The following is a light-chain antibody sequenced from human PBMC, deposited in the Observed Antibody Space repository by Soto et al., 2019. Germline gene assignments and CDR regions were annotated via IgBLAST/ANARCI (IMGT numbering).Light chain of an antibody. CDR3: QHRSSWPLT. CDR1: QSISSNS. Sequence: EFVLTQSPGTLSLSPGERATLSCRASQSISSNSLAWYQQKPGQAPRLFIYCASSRATGIPGRFSGSGSGTDFTLTIRSLEREDFAVYYCQHRSSWPLTLGGGTKVDI. V-gene: IGKV3D-20*02. CDR2: CAS. J-gene: IGKJ4*01.